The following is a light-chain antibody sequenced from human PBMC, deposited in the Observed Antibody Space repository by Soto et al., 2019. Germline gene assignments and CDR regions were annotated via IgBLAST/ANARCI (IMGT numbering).Light chain of an antibody. J-gene: IGKJ1*01. V-gene: IGKV3-20*01. Sequence: EIVLTQSPCTLSLSPGERATLSFSASQSVSSSYLAWYQQKPGQAPRLLIYGASSRATGIPDRFSGSGSGTDFTLTISRLEPEDFAVYYCQQYGSSPVTFGQGTKVDIK. CDR3: QQYGSSPVT. CDR2: GAS. CDR1: QSVSSSY.